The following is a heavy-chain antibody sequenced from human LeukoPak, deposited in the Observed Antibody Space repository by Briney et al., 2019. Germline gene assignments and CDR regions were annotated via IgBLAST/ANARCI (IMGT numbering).Heavy chain of an antibody. CDR2: IYHSGST. V-gene: IGHV4-59*08. CDR1: GDSISNYY. CDR3: ARHGYSSLYY. D-gene: IGHD5-18*01. J-gene: IGHJ4*02. Sequence: SETLSLTCTVSGDSISNYYWTWIRQPPGKGLEWIGYIYHSGSTNYNPSLKSRVTISVDTSRTQFSLKLSSVTAADTAVYYCARHGYSSLYYWGQGTLVTVSS.